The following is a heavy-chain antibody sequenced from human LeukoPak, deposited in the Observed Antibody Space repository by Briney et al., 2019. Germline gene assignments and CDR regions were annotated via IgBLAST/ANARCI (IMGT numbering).Heavy chain of an antibody. CDR2: VDNDGSGT. J-gene: IGHJ4*02. V-gene: IGHV3-74*01. CDR1: GLTFTDYW. Sequence: GGSLRLSCAASGLTFTDYWMHWVRQVPGKGLVLVSRVDNDGSGTSYADSVKGRFTISRDNAKNTLYLQMNSLRAEDTAVYYCARVMYYYHSSGSIAVYYFDYWGQGTLVTVSS. D-gene: IGHD3-22*01. CDR3: ARVMYYYHSSGSIAVYYFDY.